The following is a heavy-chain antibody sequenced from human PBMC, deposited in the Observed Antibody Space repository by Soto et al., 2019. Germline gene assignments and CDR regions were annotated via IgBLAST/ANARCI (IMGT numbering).Heavy chain of an antibody. V-gene: IGHV3-30-3*01. J-gene: IGHJ6*02. CDR2: ISYDGSNK. CDR1: GFTFSSYA. D-gene: IGHD5-18*01. CDR3: ARDLTVDTAMVLGGLYYYGMDV. Sequence: HPGGSLRLSCAASGFTFSSYAMHWFRQAPGKGLEWVAVISYDGSNKYYADSVKGRFTISRDNSKNTLYLQMNSLRAEDTAVYYCARDLTVDTAMVLGGLYYYGMDVWGQGTTVTVSS.